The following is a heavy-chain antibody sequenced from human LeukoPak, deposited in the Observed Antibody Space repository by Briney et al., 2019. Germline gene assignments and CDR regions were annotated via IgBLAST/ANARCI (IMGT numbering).Heavy chain of an antibody. Sequence: GGSLRLSRAASGFTFSGYTMNWVRQAPGKGLEWVSSISSNSSYIYYADSVRGRFTISRDNAKNSLYLQMNSLRTEDTAAYYCARGIGPQDYWGQGTLVTVSS. CDR3: ARGIGPQDY. V-gene: IGHV3-21*06. CDR1: GFTFSGYT. J-gene: IGHJ4*02. D-gene: IGHD2-15*01. CDR2: ISSNSSYI.